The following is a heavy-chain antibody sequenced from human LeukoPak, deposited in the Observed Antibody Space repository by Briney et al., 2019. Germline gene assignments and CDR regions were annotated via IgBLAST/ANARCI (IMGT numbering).Heavy chain of an antibody. CDR1: GFTFSNFV. V-gene: IGHV3-23*01. D-gene: IGHD1-1*01. Sequence: GGSLRLSCAASGFTFSNFVMRWVRQARGKGVEWVSAISGSGHNTYYADSVKGRFTISRDNSTNTLYLQMTTLRVEDTAVYYCATDRPHPRNEPTNFDYWGQGTLVTVSS. CDR3: ATDRPHPRNEPTNFDY. CDR2: ISGSGHNT. J-gene: IGHJ4*02.